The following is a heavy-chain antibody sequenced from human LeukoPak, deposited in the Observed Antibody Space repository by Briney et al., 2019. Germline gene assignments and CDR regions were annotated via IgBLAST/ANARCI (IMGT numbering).Heavy chain of an antibody. V-gene: IGHV4-38-2*02. Sequence: KPSETLSLTCTVSGYSISSGYYWGWIRQPPGKGLEWIGSIYHSGSTYYNPSLKSRVTISVDTSKNQFSLKLSSVTAADTAVYYCARSSGLKDHDAFDIWGQGTMVTVSS. J-gene: IGHJ3*02. CDR2: IYHSGST. CDR3: ARSSGLKDHDAFDI. CDR1: GYSISSGYY. D-gene: IGHD3-22*01.